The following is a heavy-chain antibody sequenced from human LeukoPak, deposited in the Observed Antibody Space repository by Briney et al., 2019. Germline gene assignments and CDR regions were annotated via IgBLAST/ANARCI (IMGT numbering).Heavy chain of an antibody. V-gene: IGHV4-59*01. J-gene: IGHJ6*02. CDR1: GGSISSYY. D-gene: IGHD2-2*01. CDR3: ARGYTRYCSSTSCYYYYGMDV. CDR2: IYYSGST. Sequence: SETLSLTCTVSGGSISSYYWSWIRQPPGKGLEWIAYIYYSGSTNYNPSLKSRVTISVDTSKNQFSLKLSSVTAADTAVYYCARGYTRYCSSTSCYYYYGMDVWGQGTTVTVSS.